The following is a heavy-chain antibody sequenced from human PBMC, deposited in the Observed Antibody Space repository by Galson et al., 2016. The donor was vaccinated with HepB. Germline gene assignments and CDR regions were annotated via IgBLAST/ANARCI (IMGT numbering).Heavy chain of an antibody. CDR3: ARELRAAGGHYPDY. Sequence: SETLSLTCTVSGGSISSESYYWGWIRQPPGKGLEWIGAIYYGGNTYYNSPHKSRVTISVDTYKNQFSLKLRSVSAAETALYYCARELRAAGGHYPDYWGQGTLVTVSS. D-gene: IGHD6-13*01. CDR2: IYYGGNT. CDR1: GGSISSESYY. J-gene: IGHJ4*02. V-gene: IGHV4-39*02.